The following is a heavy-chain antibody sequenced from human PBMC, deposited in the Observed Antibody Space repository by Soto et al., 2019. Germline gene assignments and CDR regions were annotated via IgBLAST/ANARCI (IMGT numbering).Heavy chain of an antibody. D-gene: IGHD3-22*01. J-gene: IGHJ4*02. CDR1: GFTVSTYH. CDR2: IYSAGSA. V-gene: IGHV3-66*01. CDR3: AKARAYYYDSSALGDY. Sequence: GGSLRLSCAASGFTVSTYHMSWVRQAPGKGLEWISVIYSAGSADFADSVKGRFTISRDNSKNTLYLQMNSLRAEDTAVYYCAKARAYYYDSSALGDYWGQGTLVTVSS.